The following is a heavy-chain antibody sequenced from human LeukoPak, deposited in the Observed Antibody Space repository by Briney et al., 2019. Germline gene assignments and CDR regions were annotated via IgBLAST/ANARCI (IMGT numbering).Heavy chain of an antibody. CDR1: GFTFSSYS. J-gene: IGHJ3*02. CDR2: VSSSSSYI. V-gene: IGHV3-21*01. CDR3: AREVGTPQAFDI. D-gene: IGHD1-26*01. Sequence: GGSPRLSCAASGFTFSSYSMNWVRQAPGKGLEWVSSVSSSSSYIYYADSVKGRFTISRDNAKNSLYLQMNSLKAEDTAIYYCAREVGTPQAFDIWGQGTMVTVSS.